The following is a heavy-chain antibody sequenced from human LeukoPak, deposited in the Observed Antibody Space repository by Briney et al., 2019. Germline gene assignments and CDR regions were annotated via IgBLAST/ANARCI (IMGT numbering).Heavy chain of an antibody. D-gene: IGHD6-13*01. J-gene: IGHJ3*02. CDR3: ARDLQQLVPGVGSFDI. V-gene: IGHV3-23*01. CDR1: GFTFSDYY. CDR2: ISGSGGST. Sequence: GGSLRLSCAASGFTFSDYYMSWVRQAPGKGLEWVSAISGSGGSTYYADSVKGRFTISRDNSKNTLYLQMNSLRAEDTAVYYCARDLQQLVPGVGSFDIWGQGTMVTVSS.